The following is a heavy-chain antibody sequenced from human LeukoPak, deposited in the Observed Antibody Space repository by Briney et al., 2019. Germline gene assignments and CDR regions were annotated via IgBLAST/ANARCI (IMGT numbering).Heavy chain of an antibody. J-gene: IGHJ4*02. CDR3: AGDRATSYFDY. CDR1: GFTFSSCS. CDR2: IWYDGSNK. D-gene: IGHD1-26*01. Sequence: PGGSLRPSCAASGFTFSSCSMNWVRQAPGKGLEWVAFIWYDGSNKYYTDSVKGRFTISRDNSKNTLYLQMNSLRAEDTAVYYCAGDRATSYFDYWGQGALVTISS. V-gene: IGHV3-33*08.